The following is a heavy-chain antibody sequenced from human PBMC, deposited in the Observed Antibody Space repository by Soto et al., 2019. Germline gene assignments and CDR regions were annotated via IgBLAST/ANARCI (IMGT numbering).Heavy chain of an antibody. CDR1: GFTFSSYA. CDR3: AKGVKAAAGAGSRSDP. J-gene: IGHJ5*02. V-gene: IGHV3-23*01. Sequence: VGSLRLSCAASGFTFSSYAMNWVRQAPGKGLEWVSAPSGSGASTYYADSVKGRFTISRDNSKNTLYLQMNSLRAEDTAVYYCAKGVKAAAGAGSRSDPWGQGTLVTVSS. CDR2: PSGSGAST. D-gene: IGHD6-13*01.